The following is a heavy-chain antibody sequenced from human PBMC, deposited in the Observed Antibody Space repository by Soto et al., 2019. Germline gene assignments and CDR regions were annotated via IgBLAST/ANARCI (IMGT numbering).Heavy chain of an antibody. CDR3: ARHFGVVIIRDYWYFDL. CDR1: GFTFSDYY. J-gene: IGHJ2*01. V-gene: IGHV3-11*01. Sequence: QVQLVESGGGLVKPEGSLRLSCAASGFTFSDYYMSWISQAPGKGLEWVSYISSSGSTIYYADSVKGRFTISRDNAKNSLYLQLNSLRAEDTAVYYGARHFGVVIIRDYWYFDLWGRGTLVTVSS. D-gene: IGHD3-3*01. CDR2: ISSSGSTI.